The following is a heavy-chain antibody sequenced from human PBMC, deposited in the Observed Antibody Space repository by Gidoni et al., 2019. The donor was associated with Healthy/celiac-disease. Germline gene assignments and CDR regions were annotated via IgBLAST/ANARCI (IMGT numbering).Heavy chain of an antibody. CDR2: ISGSGGST. J-gene: IGHJ4*02. CDR3: AKAGQVTMVRGVIDG. Sequence: EVQLVESGGGLVQPGGSLRLSCAASGFTFSSYAMRWVRKAPGKGLEWVAAISGSGGSTYYADSGKGRFTISRDNSKNTLYLQMNSLRAEDTAVYYCAKAGQVTMVRGVIDGWGQGTLVTVSS. D-gene: IGHD3-10*01. CDR1: GFTFSSYA. V-gene: IGHV3-23*04.